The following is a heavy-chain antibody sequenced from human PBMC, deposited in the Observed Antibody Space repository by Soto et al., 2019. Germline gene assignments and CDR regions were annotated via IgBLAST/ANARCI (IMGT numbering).Heavy chain of an antibody. CDR3: ARRAHDYSNYYYYYMDF. CDR2: ISAYNGNT. D-gene: IGHD4-4*01. Sequence: ASVKVSCKASGYTFTSYGISWVRQAPGQGLEWMGRISAYNGNTNYAQKLQGRVTMTTDTSTSTAYMELRSLRSDDTAVYYCARRAHDYSNYYYYYMDFWGKGTTVTVSS. V-gene: IGHV1-18*01. J-gene: IGHJ6*03. CDR1: GYTFTSYG.